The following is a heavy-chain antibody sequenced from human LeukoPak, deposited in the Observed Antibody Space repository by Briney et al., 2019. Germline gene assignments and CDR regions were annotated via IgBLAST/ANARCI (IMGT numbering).Heavy chain of an antibody. V-gene: IGHV1-18*01. D-gene: IGHD1-26*01. Sequence: ASVKVSCTASGGTFSSYAISWVRQAPGQGLEWMGWISAYNGSTNYAQKLQGRVTMTTDTSTSTAYMELRSLRSDDTAVYYCARVLLQSAFDIWGQGTMVTVSS. CDR1: GGTFSSYA. J-gene: IGHJ3*02. CDR3: ARVLLQSAFDI. CDR2: ISAYNGST.